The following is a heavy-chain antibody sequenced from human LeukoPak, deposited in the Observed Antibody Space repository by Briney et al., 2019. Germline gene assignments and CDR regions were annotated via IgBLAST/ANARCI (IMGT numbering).Heavy chain of an antibody. Sequence: SETLSLTCAVYGGSFSGYYWSWIRQPPGKGLEWIGEINHSGSTNYNPSLKSRVTISVDTSKNQFSLKLSSVTAADTAVYYCARVDSSGYYSPELEYYFDYWGQGTLVTVSS. CDR2: INHSGST. CDR1: GGSFSGYY. V-gene: IGHV4-34*01. J-gene: IGHJ4*02. CDR3: ARVDSSGYYSPELEYYFDY. D-gene: IGHD3-22*01.